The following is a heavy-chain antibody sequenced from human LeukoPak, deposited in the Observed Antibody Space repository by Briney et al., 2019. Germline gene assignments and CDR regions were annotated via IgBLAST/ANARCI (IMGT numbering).Heavy chain of an antibody. CDR2: LFDSVNT. CDR1: GGSISSYY. Sequence: SETLSLTCTVSGGSISSYYRSWIRQPPGKGLEWIAYLFDSVNTKDNPSLQSRLTLSADTSKNQFSLRLSSVTAADAAVYYCATIKRGSIFGYFDFWGQGIKVTVSS. J-gene: IGHJ4*02. V-gene: IGHV4-59*01. D-gene: IGHD5-18*01. CDR3: ATIKRGSIFGYFDF.